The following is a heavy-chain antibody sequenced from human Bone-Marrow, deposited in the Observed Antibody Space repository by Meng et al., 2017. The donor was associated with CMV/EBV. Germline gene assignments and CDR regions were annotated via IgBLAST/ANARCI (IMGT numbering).Heavy chain of an antibody. CDR1: GFTVSSNY. V-gene: IGHV3-66*02. Sequence: GESLKISCAASGFTVSSNYMSWVRQAPGKGLEWVSVIYSGGSTYYADSVKGRFTISRDNSKNTLYLQMNSLRAEDTAVYYCARDGLGHYGGNSGFDYWGQGTLVTVPS. J-gene: IGHJ4*02. D-gene: IGHD4-23*01. CDR3: ARDGLGHYGGNSGFDY. CDR2: IYSGGST.